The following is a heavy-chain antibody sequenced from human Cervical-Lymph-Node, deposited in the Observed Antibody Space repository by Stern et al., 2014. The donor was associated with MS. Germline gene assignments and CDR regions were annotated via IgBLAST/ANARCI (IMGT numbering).Heavy chain of an antibody. V-gene: IGHV1-18*01. CDR3: ARDPRIAVAGTGGGFDP. CDR2: ISGYNDNT. J-gene: IGHJ5*02. D-gene: IGHD6-19*01. CDR1: GYTFSNYG. Sequence: QLVQSGAEVKKPGASVKVSCKSSGYTFSNYGISWVRQAPGQGLGWMGWISGYNDNTIYVEKFQGRVTMTKDTSTSTAYMELRSLRSDDTAVYYCARDPRIAVAGTGGGFDPWGQGTLVTVSS.